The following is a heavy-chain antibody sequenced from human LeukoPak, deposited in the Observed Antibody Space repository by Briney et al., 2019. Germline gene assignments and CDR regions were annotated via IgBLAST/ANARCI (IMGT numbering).Heavy chain of an antibody. CDR1: GFTFSSYG. V-gene: IGHV3-33*08. Sequence: GGSLRLSCAASGFTFSSYGMHWVRQAPGKGLEWVAVIWYDGSNKYYADSVKGRFTISRDNSKNTLYLQMNSLRAEDTAVYYCARDGLGYCSGGSCYPNWFDPWGQGTLATVSS. J-gene: IGHJ5*02. D-gene: IGHD2-15*01. CDR2: IWYDGSNK. CDR3: ARDGLGYCSGGSCYPNWFDP.